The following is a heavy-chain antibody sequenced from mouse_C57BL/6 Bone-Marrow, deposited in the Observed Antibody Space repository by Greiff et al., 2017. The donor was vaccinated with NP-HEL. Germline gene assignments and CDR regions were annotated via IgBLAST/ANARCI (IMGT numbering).Heavy chain of an antibody. CDR2: IYPGDGDT. D-gene: IGHD1-1*01. CDR1: GYAFSSSW. J-gene: IGHJ2*01. V-gene: IGHV1-82*01. Sequence: VQLQQSGPELVKPGASVKISCKASGYAFSSSWMNWVKQRPGKGLEWIGRIYPGDGDTNYNGKFKGKATLTADKSSSTAYMQLSSLTSEDSAVYFFASPYYYGSSYLDYWGQGTTLTVSS. CDR3: ASPYYYGSSYLDY.